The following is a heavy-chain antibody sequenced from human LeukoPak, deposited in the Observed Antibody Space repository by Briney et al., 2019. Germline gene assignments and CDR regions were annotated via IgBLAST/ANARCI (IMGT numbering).Heavy chain of an antibody. J-gene: IGHJ4*02. D-gene: IGHD6-6*01. CDR1: GYTFTSYD. CDR2: MNPNSGNT. CDR3: ARVSTAARRFDN. Sequence: ASVKASCKASGYTFTSYDINWVRQATGQGLEWMGWMNPNSGNTGYAQKFQGRVTMTRNTSISTAYMELSSLRSEDTAVYYCARVSTAARRFDNWGQGTLVTVSS. V-gene: IGHV1-8*01.